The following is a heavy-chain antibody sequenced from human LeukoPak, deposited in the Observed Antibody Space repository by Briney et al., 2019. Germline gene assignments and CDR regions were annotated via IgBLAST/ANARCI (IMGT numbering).Heavy chain of an antibody. CDR2: ISSSSSTI. D-gene: IGHD3-3*02. CDR3: ARAVISIFDN. Sequence: GGSLRLSCAASGFTLGSYSMNWVRQAPGKGLEWVSYISSSSSTIQYADSVKGRFTISRDNAENSLYLQMNSLGVEDTAVYYCARAVISIFDNWGQGTLVTVSS. V-gene: IGHV3-48*01. CDR1: GFTLGSYS. J-gene: IGHJ4*02.